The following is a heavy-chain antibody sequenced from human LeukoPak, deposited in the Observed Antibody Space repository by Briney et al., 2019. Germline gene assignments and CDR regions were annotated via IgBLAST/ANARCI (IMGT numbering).Heavy chain of an antibody. V-gene: IGHV1-2*06. D-gene: IGHD2-15*01. CDR3: ARSPLRVVVDY. CDR2: INPNSGGT. Sequence: GASVKVSCKASGGTFSSYAISWVRQAPGQGLEWMGRINPNSGGTNYAQKFQGRVTMTRDTSISTAYMELSRLRSDDTAVYYCARSPLRVVVDYWGQGTLVTVSS. J-gene: IGHJ4*02. CDR1: GGTFSSYA.